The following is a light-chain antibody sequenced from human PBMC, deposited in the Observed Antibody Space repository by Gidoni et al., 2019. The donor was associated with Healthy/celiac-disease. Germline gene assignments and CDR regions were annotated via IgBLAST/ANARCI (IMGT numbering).Light chain of an antibody. CDR1: QSVSNSY. V-gene: IGKV3-20*01. J-gene: IGKJ1*01. CDR3: QQYGSSPWT. Sequence: IGLSQSPGTLSLSPGERATLSCTSSQSVSNSYLAWYQQTPGQAPRLLIYGASSRATGIPDRFSGSGSGTDFTLTIIRLEPEDFAVYYCQQYGSSPWTFGQGTKVEIK. CDR2: GAS.